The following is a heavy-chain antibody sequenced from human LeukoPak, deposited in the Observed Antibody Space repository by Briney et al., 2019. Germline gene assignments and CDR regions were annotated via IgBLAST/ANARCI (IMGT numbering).Heavy chain of an antibody. V-gene: IGHV3-7*03. CDR1: GFTFSSYW. CDR2: IKQDGSEK. D-gene: IGHD4-17*01. Sequence: GGSLRLSCAASGFTFSSYWMSWVRQAPGKGLEWVANIKQDGSEKYYVDSVKGRFTISRDNAKNSLYLQMNSLRSDDTAVYYCARGSTDYYYYYMDVWGKGTTVTISS. CDR3: ARGSTDYYYYYMDV. J-gene: IGHJ6*03.